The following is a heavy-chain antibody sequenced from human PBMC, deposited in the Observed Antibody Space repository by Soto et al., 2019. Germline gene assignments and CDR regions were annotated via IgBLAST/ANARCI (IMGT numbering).Heavy chain of an antibody. D-gene: IGHD2-2*01. CDR2: IGSDGRNT. J-gene: IGHJ6*03. V-gene: IGHV3-64*01. CDR1: GFPFSHYA. Sequence: QLVESGGGLVQPGGSLRLSCAASGFPFSHYAMQWVRQAPGKGLEYVSAIGSDGRNTYYENSVRGRFTISRDNSKNTLYLHMGSLRAEDMAVYYCARVGCETRCSDYLYYYMDVWGKGTTITASS. CDR3: ARVGCETRCSDYLYYYMDV.